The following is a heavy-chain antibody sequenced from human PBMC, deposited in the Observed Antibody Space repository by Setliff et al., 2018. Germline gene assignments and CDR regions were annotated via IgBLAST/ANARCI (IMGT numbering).Heavy chain of an antibody. Sequence: SETLSLTCAVSGYSISSGYYWGWIRQPPGKGLEWIGSIYHSGSTNYNPSLKSRVTISLDTSRNQVSLKLSSVTAADTAVYYCARDRQYCSSTSCYTSYFYWYAFDIWGQGTMVTRLL. J-gene: IGHJ3*02. V-gene: IGHV4-38-2*02. D-gene: IGHD2-2*02. CDR1: GYSISSGYY. CDR3: ARDRQYCSSTSCYTSYFYWYAFDI. CDR2: IYHSGST.